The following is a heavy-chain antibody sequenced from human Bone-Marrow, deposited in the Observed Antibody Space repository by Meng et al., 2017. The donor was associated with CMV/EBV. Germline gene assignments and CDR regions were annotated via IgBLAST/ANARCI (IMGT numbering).Heavy chain of an antibody. V-gene: IGHV3-23*01. J-gene: IGHJ6*02. Sequence: GESLKISCAASGFTFSSYAMSWVRQAPGKGLEWVSAISGSGGSTYYADSVKGRFTISRDNSKNTLYLQMNSLRAEDTAVYYCAKDSSAYDSSGYYSYYYGMDVWGQGTTVTVSS. D-gene: IGHD3-22*01. CDR1: GFTFSSYA. CDR2: ISGSGGST. CDR3: AKDSSAYDSSGYYSYYYGMDV.